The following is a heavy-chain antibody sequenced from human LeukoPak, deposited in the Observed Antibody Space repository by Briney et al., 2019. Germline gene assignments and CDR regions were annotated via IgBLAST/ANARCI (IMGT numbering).Heavy chain of an antibody. V-gene: IGHV3-74*01. J-gene: IGHJ5*01. CDR3: ARASHYTIPFDS. CDR2: INSDGSTT. D-gene: IGHD3-3*01. Sequence: GGSLRLSCAASGFRFSSYWMHWVRQAPGTGLVWVPRINSDGSTTSYADSVKGRFTISRDNAKNTVYLQTNSLRAEDTAVYYCARASHYTIPFDSWGQGTLVTVSS. CDR1: GFRFSSYW.